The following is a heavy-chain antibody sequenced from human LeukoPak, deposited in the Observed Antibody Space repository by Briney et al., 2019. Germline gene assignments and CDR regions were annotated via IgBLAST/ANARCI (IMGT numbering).Heavy chain of an antibody. CDR2: IGGSSGTT. Sequence: PGGSLRLSCAASGFTFNTFAMSWVRQAPGEGLEWVSVIGGSSGTTYYADSVRGRFTISRDNSKNMLFLRMNSLRAEDTAVYYCARGKGTSWKYYFGSWGQGTRVIVPS. D-gene: IGHD1-1*01. CDR1: GFTFNTFA. J-gene: IGHJ4*02. V-gene: IGHV3-23*01. CDR3: ARGKGTSWKYYFGS.